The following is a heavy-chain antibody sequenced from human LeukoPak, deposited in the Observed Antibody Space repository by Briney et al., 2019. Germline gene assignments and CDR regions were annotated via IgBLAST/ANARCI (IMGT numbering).Heavy chain of an antibody. CDR3: ARARDYGEHDY. Sequence: ASVKVSCKASGNTFTSYYMRWVRQAPGQGLEWMGIINPSGGSTNYAQKFQGRVTMTRDTSTSTVYMELSSLRSEDTAVYYCARARDYGEHDYWGQGTLVTVSS. CDR1: GNTFTSYY. V-gene: IGHV1-46*01. CDR2: INPSGGST. J-gene: IGHJ4*02. D-gene: IGHD4-17*01.